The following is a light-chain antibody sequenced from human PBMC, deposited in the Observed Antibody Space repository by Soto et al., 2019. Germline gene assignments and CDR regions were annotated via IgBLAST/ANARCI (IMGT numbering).Light chain of an antibody. CDR2: GAS. CDR1: QSVSSSY. Sequence: EIVLTQSPGTLSLSPGERATLSCRASQSVSSSYLAWYQQKPGQAPRLLLYGASNRATGIPDRFSGSGSGTDFTLTISRVEPEDFAVYYCQQYGNSIWTFGQGTKMEIK. J-gene: IGKJ1*01. V-gene: IGKV3-20*01. CDR3: QQYGNSIWT.